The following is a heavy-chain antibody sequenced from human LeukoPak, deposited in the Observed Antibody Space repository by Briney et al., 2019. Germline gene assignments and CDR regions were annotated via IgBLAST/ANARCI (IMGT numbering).Heavy chain of an antibody. J-gene: IGHJ6*02. CDR2: IGSSGATI. Sequence: PGGSLRVSCEVSGFTFNKFAMSWVRQAPGKGPEWVSGIGSSGATIFYADSVKGRFTISRDNAKNTVYLEMNNLTAEDTAIYYCAKISVGPLSRPTHVSLYYGMDVWGQGTTVTVSS. CDR3: AKISVGPLSRPTHVSLYYGMDV. D-gene: IGHD3-16*01. CDR1: GFTFNKFA. V-gene: IGHV3-23*01.